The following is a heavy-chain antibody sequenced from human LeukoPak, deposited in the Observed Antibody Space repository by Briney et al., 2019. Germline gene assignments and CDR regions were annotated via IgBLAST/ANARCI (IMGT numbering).Heavy chain of an antibody. D-gene: IGHD4-17*01. CDR3: AKDVGVYYGDYIDY. V-gene: IGHV3-23*01. J-gene: IGHJ4*02. CDR1: GFTFSSYA. CDR2: ISGSGGST. Sequence: GGSLRLSCAASGFTFSSYAMSWVRQAPGKGLEWVSAISGSGGSTYYADSVKGRFAISRDNSKNTLYLQMNSLRAEDTAVYYCAKDVGVYYGDYIDYWGQGTLVTVSS.